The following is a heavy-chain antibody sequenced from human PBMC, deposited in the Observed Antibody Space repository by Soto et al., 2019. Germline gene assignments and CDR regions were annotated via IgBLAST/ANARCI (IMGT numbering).Heavy chain of an antibody. Sequence: ASVKVSCKASGGTFSSYAISWVRQAPGQGLEWMGGIIPIFGTANYAQKFQGRVTITADESTSTAYMELSSLRSEDTAVYYCARAIVATIGPAYYYYYGMDVWG. CDR2: IIPIFGTA. V-gene: IGHV1-69*13. J-gene: IGHJ6*02. CDR3: ARAIVATIGPAYYYYYGMDV. D-gene: IGHD5-12*01. CDR1: GGTFSSYA.